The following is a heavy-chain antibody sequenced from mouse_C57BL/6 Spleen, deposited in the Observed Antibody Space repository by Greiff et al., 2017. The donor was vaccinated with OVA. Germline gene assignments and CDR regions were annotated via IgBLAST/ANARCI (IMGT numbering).Heavy chain of an antibody. Sequence: DVKLQESGGGLVKPGGSLKLSCAASGFTFSDYGMHWVRQAPEKGLEWVAYISSGSSTIYYADTVKGRFTISRDNAKNTLFWQMTSLRSEDTAMYYCARDYGSSYGWFAYWGQGTLVTVSA. CDR3: ARDYGSSYGWFAY. CDR2: ISSGSSTI. CDR1: GFTFSDYG. J-gene: IGHJ3*01. D-gene: IGHD1-1*01. V-gene: IGHV5-17*01.